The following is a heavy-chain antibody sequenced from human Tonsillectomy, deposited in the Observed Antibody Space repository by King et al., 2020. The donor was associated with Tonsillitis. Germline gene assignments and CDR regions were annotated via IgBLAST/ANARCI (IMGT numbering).Heavy chain of an antibody. D-gene: IGHD3-22*01. CDR2: INSDGGST. Sequence: VQLVESGGGLVQPGGSLRLSCAASGFTVSSYWMHWVRQAPGKGLVWVSRINSDGGSTNYADSVKGRFTISIDNAKNTLYLQMNRLRAEDTAVYYCARAGGVWDSSVYYYDYWGQGTLVTVSS. CDR3: ARAGGVWDSSVYYYDY. CDR1: GFTVSSYW. V-gene: IGHV3-74*01. J-gene: IGHJ4*02.